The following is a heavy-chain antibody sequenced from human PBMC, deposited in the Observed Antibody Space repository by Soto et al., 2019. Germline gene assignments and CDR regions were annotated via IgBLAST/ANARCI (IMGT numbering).Heavy chain of an antibody. CDR3: ARFDSYYYSYVMDF. D-gene: IGHD3-10*01. J-gene: IGHJ6*02. V-gene: IGHV1-58*01. CDR2: IVVGSGNT. CDR1: GFTFTSSA. Sequence: ASVKVSCKASGFTFTSSAVQWVRQARGQRLEWIGWIVVGSGNTNYAQKFQERVTITRDMSTSTAYMELSSLRSEDTAVYYCARFDSYYYSYVMDFWGQGTTVTVSS.